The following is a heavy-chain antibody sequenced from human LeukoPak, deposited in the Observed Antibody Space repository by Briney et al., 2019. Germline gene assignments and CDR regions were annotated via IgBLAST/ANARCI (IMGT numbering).Heavy chain of an antibody. D-gene: IGHD1-26*01. Sequence: PGRSLRLSCAASGFTFSSFGMHWVRQAPGKGLEWLAYIRFDGSNKEYADSLEGRFTISRDNSKNALYLQIDSLRPEDTAVYYCAKKGGAAFYNWFDPWGQGALVTVSS. CDR3: AKKGGAAFYNWFDP. V-gene: IGHV3-30*02. CDR1: GFTFSSFG. CDR2: IRFDGSNK. J-gene: IGHJ5*02.